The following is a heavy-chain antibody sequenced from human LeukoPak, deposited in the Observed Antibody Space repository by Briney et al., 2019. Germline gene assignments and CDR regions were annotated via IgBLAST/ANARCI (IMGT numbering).Heavy chain of an antibody. CDR1: GFTFSSHS. Sequence: GGSLRLSCEASGFTFSSHSVTWVRQAPGKTLEWISYIGHTGSPAHYADSVRGRFTISRDNAKNSLYLQMNSLTVEDTAVYYCARDQRPYCGGECYCAIDLWGRGTLVTVSS. J-gene: IGHJ3*01. V-gene: IGHV3-48*01. D-gene: IGHD2-21*01. CDR3: ARDQRPYCGGECYCAIDL. CDR2: IGHTGSPA.